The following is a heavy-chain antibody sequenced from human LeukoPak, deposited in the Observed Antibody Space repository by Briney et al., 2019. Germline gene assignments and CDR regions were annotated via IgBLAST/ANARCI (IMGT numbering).Heavy chain of an antibody. D-gene: IGHD1/OR15-1a*01. CDR2: VSGNGGST. CDR3: ARNKRADI. V-gene: IGHV3-23*01. CDR1: GFTFSSYA. Sequence: GGSLRLSCAASGFTFSSYAMSWVRQTPGTGLNWVSTVSGNGGSTHYADSVKGRFTISRDNSKNTLYLQLNSLRAEDTAVYYCARNKRADIWGQGTMVTVSS. J-gene: IGHJ3*02.